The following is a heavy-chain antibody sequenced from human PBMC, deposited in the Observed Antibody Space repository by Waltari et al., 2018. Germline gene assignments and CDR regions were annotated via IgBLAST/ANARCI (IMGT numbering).Heavy chain of an antibody. CDR1: GFSFSTYA. V-gene: IGHV3-23*03. D-gene: IGHD4-4*01. J-gene: IGHJ4*02. CDR3: AKRLRDYSDNNLFDS. CDR2: IGGGGNVP. Sequence: EVQLLESGGGLVQPGGSLRLSCTVSGFSFSTYAMAWVRQVPGEGLEWVGLIGGGGNVPSYADSVKGRFTISRDNFKNTLSLQMNSLRVEDTAIYYCAKRLRDYSDNNLFDSWGQGTLVTVSS.